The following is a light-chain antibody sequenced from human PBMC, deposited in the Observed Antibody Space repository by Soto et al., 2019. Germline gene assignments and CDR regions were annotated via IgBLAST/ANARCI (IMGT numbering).Light chain of an antibody. Sequence: QSALTQPPSASGSPGPSVTISCTGTSSDVGGYNYVSWYQQHPGRAPKLMIYEVSKRPSGVPDRFAGSKSGNTASLTVSGLQTEDEPDYYCSSYAGSNNQVFGTGTKVTV. J-gene: IGLJ1*01. CDR1: SSDVGGYNY. CDR3: SSYAGSNNQV. V-gene: IGLV2-8*01. CDR2: EVS.